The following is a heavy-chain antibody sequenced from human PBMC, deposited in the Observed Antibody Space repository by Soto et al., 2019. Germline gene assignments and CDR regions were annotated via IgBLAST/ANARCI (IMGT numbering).Heavy chain of an antibody. D-gene: IGHD3-3*01. CDR3: ARTYYDFWSGQNWFDP. CDR1: GGSISSGDYY. J-gene: IGHJ5*02. Sequence: SETLSLTCTVSGGSISSGDYYWSWIRQPPGKGLEWIGYIYYSGSTYYNPSLKSRVTISVDTSKNQFSLKLSSVTAADTAVYYCARTYYDFWSGQNWFDPWGQGTLVTVSS. CDR2: IYYSGST. V-gene: IGHV4-30-4*01.